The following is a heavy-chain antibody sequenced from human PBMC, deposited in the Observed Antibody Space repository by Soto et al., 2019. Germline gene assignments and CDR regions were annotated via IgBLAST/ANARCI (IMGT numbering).Heavy chain of an antibody. CDR3: ARGGYGDYVVYYYYYMDV. CDR2: INWNGGST. CDR1: GFTFDDYG. V-gene: IGHV3-20*01. J-gene: IGHJ6*03. D-gene: IGHD4-17*01. Sequence: EVQLVESGGGVVRPGGSLRLSCAASGFTFDDYGMSWVRQAPGKGLEWVSGINWNGGSTGYADSVKGRFTISGDNAKNSLYLQMNSLRAEDTALYHCARGGYGDYVVYYYYYMDVWGKGTTVTVSS.